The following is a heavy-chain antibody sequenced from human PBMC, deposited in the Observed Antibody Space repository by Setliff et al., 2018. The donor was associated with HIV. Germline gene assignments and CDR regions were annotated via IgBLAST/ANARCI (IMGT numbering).Heavy chain of an antibody. J-gene: IGHJ4*02. CDR3: ASSSPTTYYYGSGSPPLDY. CDR2: ISAYTGNT. Sequence: GASVKVSCKTSGFSFSTYGFAWVRQTPGQGLEYVGWISAYTGNTRIAQKFQDRITMTTDTSTNTAYMELRSLRSDDTAVYYCASSSPTTYYYGSGSPPLDYWGQGTLVTVSS. D-gene: IGHD3-10*01. V-gene: IGHV1-18*01. CDR1: GFSFSTYG.